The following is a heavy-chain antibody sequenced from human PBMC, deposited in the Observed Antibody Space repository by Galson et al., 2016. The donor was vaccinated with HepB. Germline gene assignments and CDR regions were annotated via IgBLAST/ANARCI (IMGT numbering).Heavy chain of an antibody. J-gene: IGHJ4*02. V-gene: IGHV3-66*01. D-gene: IGHD6-13*01. Sequence: SLRLSCAASGFTFDTHAMNWVRQAPGKGLEWVSLIYSGGNTLYADSVKGRFSISSDNSKNTLYLQMNSRSAEDTAVYYCARNPGASTWGWGQGTLVTVAS. CDR3: ARNPGASTWG. CDR2: IYSGGNT. CDR1: GFTFDTHA.